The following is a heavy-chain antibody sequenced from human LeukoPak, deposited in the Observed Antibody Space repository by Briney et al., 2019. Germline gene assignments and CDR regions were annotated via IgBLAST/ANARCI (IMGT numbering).Heavy chain of an antibody. V-gene: IGHV3-48*04. CDR3: ARENGDYFDY. J-gene: IGHJ4*02. Sequence: GGSLRLSCAASGFTFSSYGMHWVRQATGEGREGVSYISSSSSTIYYADSVKGRFTISRDNAKNSLYLQMNSLRAEDTAVYYCARENGDYFDYWGQGTLVTVSS. D-gene: IGHD4-17*01. CDR1: GFTFSSYG. CDR2: ISSSSSTI.